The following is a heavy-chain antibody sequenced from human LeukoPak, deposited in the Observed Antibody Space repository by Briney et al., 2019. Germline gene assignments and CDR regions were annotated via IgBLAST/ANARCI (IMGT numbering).Heavy chain of an antibody. D-gene: IGHD2-21*02. V-gene: IGHV5-10-1*01. J-gene: IGHJ3*02. CDR2: IDPSDSYT. Sequence: PGESLRISCKGSGYRFTSYWISWVRQMPGKGLEWMGRIDPSDSYTNYSPSFQGHVTISADKSISTAYLQWSSLKASDTAMYYCARRALAPAYCGGDCFDAFDIWGQGTMVTVSS. CDR1: GYRFTSYW. CDR3: ARRALAPAYCGGDCFDAFDI.